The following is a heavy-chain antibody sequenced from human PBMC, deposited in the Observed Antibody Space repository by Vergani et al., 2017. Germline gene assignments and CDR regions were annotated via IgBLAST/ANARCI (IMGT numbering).Heavy chain of an antibody. CDR3: ARDRGYYYDSSGYGTDY. Sequence: QVQLVQSGAEVKKPGSLVKVSCKASGGTFSSYAISWVRQAPGQGLEWMGRIIPIFGTANYAQKFQGRVTITADESTSTAYMELSSLRSEDTAVYYCARDRGYYYDSSGYGTDYWGQGTLVTVSS. J-gene: IGHJ4*02. D-gene: IGHD3-22*01. CDR1: GGTFSSYA. V-gene: IGHV1-69*13. CDR2: IIPIFGTA.